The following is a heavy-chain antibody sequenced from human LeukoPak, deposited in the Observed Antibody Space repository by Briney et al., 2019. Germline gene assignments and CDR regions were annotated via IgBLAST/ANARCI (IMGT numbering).Heavy chain of an antibody. CDR3: ARHYSNDAMDV. Sequence: GESLKISCKVSGDIFTSHWISWVRQMPGKGLEWMGRIDPSDSYTNYSPSFQGHVTISDDKSISTAYLQWSSLKASDTAMYYCARHYSNDAMDVWGQGTTVTVSS. D-gene: IGHD4-11*01. CDR1: GDIFTSHW. J-gene: IGHJ6*02. CDR2: IDPSDSYT. V-gene: IGHV5-10-1*01.